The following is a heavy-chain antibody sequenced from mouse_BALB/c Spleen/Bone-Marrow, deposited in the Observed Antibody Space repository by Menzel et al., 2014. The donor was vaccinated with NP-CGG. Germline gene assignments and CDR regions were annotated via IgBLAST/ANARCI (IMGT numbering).Heavy chain of an antibody. D-gene: IGHD1-1*01. Sequence: EVQGVESGGGLVQPGGSRELSCAASGFTFSSFAMHWVRQAPEKGLEWVAYISSGSSTIYYADTVMGRFTISRDNPKNTLFLQMTSLRSEDTAMYYCARSGSSSGYFDYWGQGTTLTVSS. CDR2: ISSGSSTI. J-gene: IGHJ2*01. CDR3: ARSGSSSGYFDY. V-gene: IGHV5-17*02. CDR1: GFTFSSFA.